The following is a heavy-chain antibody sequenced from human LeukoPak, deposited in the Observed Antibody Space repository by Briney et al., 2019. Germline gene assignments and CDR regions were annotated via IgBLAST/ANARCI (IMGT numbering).Heavy chain of an antibody. CDR2: ISSSGSTI. J-gene: IGHJ4*02. CDR3: ARSTQTYYDSSGYYPGFFDY. V-gene: IGHV3-48*03. Sequence: PGGSLRLSCAASGFTFSSYEMNWVRQAPGKGLEWVSYISSSGSTIYYADSVKGRFTISRDISKNTLYLQMNSLRAEDTAVYYCARSTQTYYDSSGYYPGFFDYWGQGTLVTVSS. D-gene: IGHD3-22*01. CDR1: GFTFSSYE.